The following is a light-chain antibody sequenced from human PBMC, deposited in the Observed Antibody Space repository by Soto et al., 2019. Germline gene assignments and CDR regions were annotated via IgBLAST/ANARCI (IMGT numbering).Light chain of an antibody. V-gene: IGLV2-14*01. J-gene: IGLJ1*01. CDR2: EVS. Sequence: QSALTQPASVSGSPGQSITISCTGTSSDVGGHNYVSWYQQHPGKAPKLMIYEVSNRPSGVSNRFSGSKSGNTASLTLSGLQAEHEADYSCSSYTSTSTYVFGTGTKVTVL. CDR1: SSDVGGHNY. CDR3: SSYTSTSTYV.